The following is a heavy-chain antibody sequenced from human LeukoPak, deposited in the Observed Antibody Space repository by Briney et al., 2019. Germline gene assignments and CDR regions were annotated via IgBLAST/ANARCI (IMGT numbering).Heavy chain of an antibody. J-gene: IGHJ4*02. CDR1: GGSISSYY. V-gene: IGHV4-4*07. Sequence: PSGTLSLTCTVSGGSISSYYWTWIRQPAGKELEYIGRIYSSGSNNYNPSLKSRVTMSVDTSKNQFSLKMSSVTVADTAVYYCARDLGGWGFDSWGQGTLVTVSS. D-gene: IGHD6-19*01. CDR3: ARDLGGWGFDS. CDR2: IYSSGSN.